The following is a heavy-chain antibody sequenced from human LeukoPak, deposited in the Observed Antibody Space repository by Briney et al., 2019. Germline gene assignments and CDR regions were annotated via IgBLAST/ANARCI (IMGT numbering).Heavy chain of an antibody. D-gene: IGHD6-19*01. V-gene: IGHV1-69*05. J-gene: IGHJ4*02. CDR2: IIPIFGTA. CDR1: GCTFSSYA. CDR3: ATGSYSSGWYGLG. Sequence: SVTVSFKSSGCTFSSYAFSWVRQAPGQGLEWVGRIIPIFGTANYAQKFQGRVTITTDESTSTAYMELSSLRSEDTVVYYCATGSYSSGWYGLGWGQGTLVTVSS.